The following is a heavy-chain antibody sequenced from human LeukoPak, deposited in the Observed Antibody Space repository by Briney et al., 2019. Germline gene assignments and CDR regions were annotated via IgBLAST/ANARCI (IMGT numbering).Heavy chain of an antibody. V-gene: IGHV4-4*07. J-gene: IGHJ5*02. CDR3: ARVKDSNGHYYWFDP. CDR2: IYSSGST. D-gene: IGHD3-22*01. CDR1: GGSISSNF. Sequence: SETLSLTCTVSGGSISSNFWTWIRQPAGKGLEWIGRIYSSGSTSYNPSLKSRVTMSVDTSKNQFSLTLSPVTAAYTAVYYCARVKDSNGHYYWFDPWGQGTLVTVSS.